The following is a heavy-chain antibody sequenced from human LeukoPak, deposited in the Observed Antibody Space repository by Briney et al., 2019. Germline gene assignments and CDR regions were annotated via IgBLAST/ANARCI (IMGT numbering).Heavy chain of an antibody. D-gene: IGHD3-10*01. Sequence: SETLSLTCTVSGGSISTSSYYWGWIRQPPGKGLEWIGSISYSGSTYYNPSLKSRATIAVDTSKDQFSLKLSSVTAADTAVYYCARRSYGSGSLDYWGQGTLVTVSS. CDR2: ISYSGST. V-gene: IGHV4-39*01. J-gene: IGHJ4*02. CDR3: ARRSYGSGSLDY. CDR1: GGSISTSSYY.